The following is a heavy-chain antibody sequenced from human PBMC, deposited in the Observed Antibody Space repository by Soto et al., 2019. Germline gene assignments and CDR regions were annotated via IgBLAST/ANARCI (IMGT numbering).Heavy chain of an antibody. CDR3: ARVYAGGGNSIDY. CDR1: GASISTADYF. D-gene: IGHD6-19*01. Sequence: QVQLQESGPGLVKPSQTLSLTCTVSGASISTADYFWSWIRQPPGKGLEWIGYIYSTGNTYYNPSLTSRSTISLDTSKNQFSLKLSSVTAADTAVYYCARVYAGGGNSIDYWGQGTLVTVS. V-gene: IGHV4-30-4*01. CDR2: IYSTGNT. J-gene: IGHJ4*02.